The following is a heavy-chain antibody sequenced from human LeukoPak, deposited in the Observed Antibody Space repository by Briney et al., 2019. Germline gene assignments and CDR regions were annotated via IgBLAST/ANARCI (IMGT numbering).Heavy chain of an antibody. CDR1: GGSISSGSYY. V-gene: IGHV3-66*01. CDR3: ARDSSGFELYGMDV. J-gene: IGHJ6*02. CDR2: IYSGGST. D-gene: IGHD6-19*01. Sequence: ETLSLTCTVSGGSISSGSYYWSWVRQAPGKGLEWVSVIYSGGSTYYADSVKGRFTISRDNSKNTLYLQMNSLRAEDTAVYYCARDSSGFELYGMDVWGQGTTVTVSS.